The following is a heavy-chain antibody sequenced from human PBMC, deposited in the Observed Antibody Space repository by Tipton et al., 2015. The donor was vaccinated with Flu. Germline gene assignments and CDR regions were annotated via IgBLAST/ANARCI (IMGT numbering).Heavy chain of an antibody. V-gene: IGHV4-61*01. Sequence: LRLSCTVSGGSVSSGSYYWSWIRQPPGKGLEWIGYIYYSGSTNYNPTLKSRVTISVDTSKNQFSLKLSSVTAADTAVYYCARAVAVAGLIPDFDYWGQGTLVPVPS. CDR2: IYYSGST. D-gene: IGHD6-19*01. CDR1: GGSVSSGSYY. CDR3: ARAVAVAGLIPDFDY. J-gene: IGHJ4*02.